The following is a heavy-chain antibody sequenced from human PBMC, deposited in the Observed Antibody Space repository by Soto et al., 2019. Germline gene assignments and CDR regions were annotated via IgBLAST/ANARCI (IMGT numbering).Heavy chain of an antibody. CDR1: GGSISSYY. Sequence: SSETLSLTCTVSGGSISSYYWSWIRQPPGKGLEWIGYIYYSGSTNYNPSLKSRVTISVDTSKNQFSLKLSSVTAADTAMYYCARHHDSWGQGTLVTVSS. J-gene: IGHJ4*02. CDR3: ARHHDS. V-gene: IGHV4-59*08. CDR2: IYYSGST.